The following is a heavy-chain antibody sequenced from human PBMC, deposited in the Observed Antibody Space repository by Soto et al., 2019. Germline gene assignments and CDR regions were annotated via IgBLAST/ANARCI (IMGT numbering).Heavy chain of an antibody. Sequence: QVQLVESGGGVVQPGRSLRLSCAASGFTFSSYAMHWVRQAPGKGLEWVAVISYDGSNKYYADSVKGRFTISRDNSKNTLYLQMNSLRAEDTAVYYCARDESWDSSGGHFDYWGQGTLVTVSS. CDR3: ARDESWDSSGGHFDY. D-gene: IGHD3-22*01. J-gene: IGHJ4*02. CDR2: ISYDGSNK. V-gene: IGHV3-30-3*01. CDR1: GFTFSSYA.